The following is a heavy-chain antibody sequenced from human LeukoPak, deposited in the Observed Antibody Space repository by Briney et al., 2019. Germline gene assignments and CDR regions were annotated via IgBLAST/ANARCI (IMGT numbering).Heavy chain of an antibody. CDR1: GGSISSYY. J-gene: IGHJ4*02. D-gene: IGHD6-25*01. V-gene: IGHV4-59*01. Sequence: SETLSLTCTVSGGSISSYYWSWNRQPPGKGLEWIGYIYYSGSTNYNPSLKSQVTISVDTSKNQFSLKLSSVTAADTAVYYCARASSGYSQFDWGQGTLVTVSS. CDR2: IYYSGST. CDR3: ARASSGYSQFD.